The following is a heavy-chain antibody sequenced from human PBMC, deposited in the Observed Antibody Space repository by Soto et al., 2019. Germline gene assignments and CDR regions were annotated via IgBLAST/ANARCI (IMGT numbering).Heavy chain of an antibody. D-gene: IGHD2-8*01. Sequence: GASVKVSCKASGGTFSSYAISWVRQAPGQGLEWMGGIIPIFGTANYAQKFQGRVTITADESTSTAYMELSSLRSEDTAVYYCAKSRENIVLMVYAIRPNYYYGMDVWGQGTTVTVSS. CDR3: AKSRENIVLMVYAIRPNYYYGMDV. J-gene: IGHJ6*02. CDR1: GGTFSSYA. CDR2: IIPIFGTA. V-gene: IGHV1-69*13.